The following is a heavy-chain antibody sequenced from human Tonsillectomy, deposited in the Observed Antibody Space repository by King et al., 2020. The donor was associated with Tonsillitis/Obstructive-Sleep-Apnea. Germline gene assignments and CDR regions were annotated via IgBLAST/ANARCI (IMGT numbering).Heavy chain of an antibody. CDR3: AGTPYGGNSALDY. V-gene: IGHV5-51*01. D-gene: IGHD4-23*01. CDR2: IFPGDSDT. CDR1: GYSFTSYW. J-gene: IGHJ4*02. Sequence: QLVQSGAEVKKPGESLKISCKGSGYSFTSYWIGWVRQMPGKGLEWMGIIFPGDSDTRYNPSFQGQVIISADKSISTAYLQGSSLKASDTAIYYCAGTPYGGNSALDYWGQGTLVTVTS.